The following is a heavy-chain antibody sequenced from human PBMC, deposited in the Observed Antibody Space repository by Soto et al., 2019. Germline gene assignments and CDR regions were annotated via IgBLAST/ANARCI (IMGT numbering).Heavy chain of an antibody. D-gene: IGHD1-7*01. CDR3: ARDMRSGITRTFAYSHFDY. J-gene: IGHJ4*02. V-gene: IGHV1-69*01. CDR1: GGTFSSYA. CDR2: IIPIFGTA. Sequence: QVQLVQSGAEVKKPGSSVKVSCTASGGTFSSYAISWVRQAPGQGLEWMGGIIPIFGTANYAQKFQGRVTITADESTSTAYMELSSLRSEDTAVYYCARDMRSGITRTFAYSHFDYWGQGTLVTVSS.